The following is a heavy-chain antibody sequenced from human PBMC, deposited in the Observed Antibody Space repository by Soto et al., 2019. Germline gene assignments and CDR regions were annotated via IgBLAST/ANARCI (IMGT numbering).Heavy chain of an antibody. V-gene: IGHV1-3*01. CDR3: VRGPDYEGYFDY. D-gene: IGHD3-22*01. J-gene: IGHJ4*02. CDR2: INAGNGNT. CDR1: GYSFASYA. Sequence: ASVKVSCKASGYSFASYAMHWVRQAPGQRLEWMGWINAGNGNTKYSQKFQGRVTITRDTSASTAYMELSSLRSEDTAVYYCVRGPDYEGYFDYWGQGTLVTVS.